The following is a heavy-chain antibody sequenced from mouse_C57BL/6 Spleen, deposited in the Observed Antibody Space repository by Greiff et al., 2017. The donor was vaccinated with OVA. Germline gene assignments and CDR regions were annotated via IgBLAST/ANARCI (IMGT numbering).Heavy chain of an antibody. CDR1: GYTFTSYW. CDR3: ARHRYWYFDV. Sequence: QVQLQQPGAELVKPGASVKMSCKASGYTFTSYWITWVKQRPGQGLEWIGDIYPGSGSTNYNEKFKSKATLTVDASSSTAYMQLSSLTSEDSAVYYCARHRYWYFDVWGTGTTVTVSS. J-gene: IGHJ1*03. CDR2: IYPGSGST. V-gene: IGHV1-55*01.